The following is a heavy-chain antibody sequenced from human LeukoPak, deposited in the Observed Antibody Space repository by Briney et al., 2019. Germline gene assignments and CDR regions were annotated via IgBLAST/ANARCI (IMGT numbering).Heavy chain of an antibody. CDR1: GFTFSNYA. Sequence: GGSLRLSCAASGFTFSNYAMSWVRQAPGKGLECASAISDSGDKTDYADSVRGRFTIYRDNSKNTLYLQMNSLRAEDTAVYYCAKVPIYCSSTSCPLGYWGQGTLVTVSS. V-gene: IGHV3-23*01. CDR3: AKVPIYCSSTSCPLGY. CDR2: ISDSGDKT. D-gene: IGHD2-2*01. J-gene: IGHJ4*02.